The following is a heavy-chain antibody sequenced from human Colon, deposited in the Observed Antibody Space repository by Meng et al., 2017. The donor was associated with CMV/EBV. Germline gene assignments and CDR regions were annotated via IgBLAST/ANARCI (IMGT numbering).Heavy chain of an antibody. CDR3: AKGVSNDFWGGYYRGFDS. V-gene: IGHV4-59*01. J-gene: IGHJ4*02. D-gene: IGHD3-3*01. CDR2: VFSTRST. CDR1: GASISNYY. Sequence: GSLRLSCTVSGASISNYYWSWIRQSPGKGLEWIASVFSTRSTNYNPSLKSRVTISVDTSNKQVSLKLTSVTAADTALYYCAKGVSNDFWGGYYRGFDSWGQGTLVTVSS.